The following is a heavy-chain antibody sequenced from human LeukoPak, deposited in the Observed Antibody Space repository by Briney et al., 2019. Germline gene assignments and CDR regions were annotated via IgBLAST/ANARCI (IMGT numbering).Heavy chain of an antibody. J-gene: IGHJ5*02. CDR2: IYYSGST. D-gene: IGHD2-2*01. CDR1: GGSISSYY. Sequence: SETLSLTCTVSGGSISSYYWSWIRQPPGKGLEWIGHIYYSGSTFHYNPSLKSRVNISVDTSKNQFSLRLSSVTAVDTAVYYCATTNCSSASCYGANWFDPWGQGTLVTVSS. CDR3: ATTNCSSASCYGANWFDP. V-gene: IGHV4-59*06.